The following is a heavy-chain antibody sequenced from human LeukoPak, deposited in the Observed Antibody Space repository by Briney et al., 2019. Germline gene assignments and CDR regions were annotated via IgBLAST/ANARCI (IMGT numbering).Heavy chain of an antibody. CDR2: IFYTGTT. J-gene: IGHJ4*02. Sequence: SETLSLTCTVSGVSISYNYWSWIRQPPGKGLEWIGQIFYTGTTEYNPSRKSRVSMSLDTSKNQFSLRLSSVTAGDTAVYYCARQHGGNYLDFWGQGTLVTVSS. D-gene: IGHD4-23*01. V-gene: IGHV4-59*01. CDR1: GVSISYNY. CDR3: ARQHGGNYLDF.